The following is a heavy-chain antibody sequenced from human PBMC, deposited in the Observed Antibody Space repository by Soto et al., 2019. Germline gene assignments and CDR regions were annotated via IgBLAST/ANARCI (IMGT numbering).Heavy chain of an antibody. CDR2: ISSSSAYI. CDR3: ARDGLTFGGD. Sequence: EVHLVEAGGGLVKPGESLTLSCAASGFTFGSFTLNWVRQAPGKGLEWVSSISSSSAYIYYAESVKGRFIISRDNARSTLYLQMNSLRRDDTAVYFCARDGLTFGGDWGQGTLVAVSS. J-gene: IGHJ4*02. CDR1: GFTFGSFT. V-gene: IGHV3-21*06. D-gene: IGHD3-16*01.